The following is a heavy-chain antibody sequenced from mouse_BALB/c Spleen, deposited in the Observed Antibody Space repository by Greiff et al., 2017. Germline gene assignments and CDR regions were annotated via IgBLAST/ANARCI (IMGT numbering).Heavy chain of an antibody. CDR2: ISNGGGST. D-gene: IGHD1-1*02. J-gene: IGHJ2*01. V-gene: IGHV5-12-2*01. Sequence: EVHLVESGGGLVQPGGSLKLSCAASGFTFSSYTMSWVRQTPEKRLEWVAYISNGGGSTYYPDTVKGRFTISRDNAKNTLYLQMSSLKSEDTAMYYCARLEANSFYFDDWGQGTTLTVSS. CDR3: ARLEANSFYFDD. CDR1: GFTFSSYT.